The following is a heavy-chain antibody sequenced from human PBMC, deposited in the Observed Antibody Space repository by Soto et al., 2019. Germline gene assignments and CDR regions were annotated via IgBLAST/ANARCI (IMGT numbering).Heavy chain of an antibody. J-gene: IGHJ4*02. CDR3: GSLPLGLSYYLDY. V-gene: IGHV3-53*01. CDR2: IYSGGST. CDR1: GFIVSSKY. D-gene: IGHD7-27*01. Sequence: GGSLRLSCAASGFIVSSKYMSWVRQAPGKGLQWVAVIYSGGSTYHADSVKGRFTISRDNPKNTVYLQMNSLRGDDTAVYYCGSLPLGLSYYLDYCGQGTLVTVSS.